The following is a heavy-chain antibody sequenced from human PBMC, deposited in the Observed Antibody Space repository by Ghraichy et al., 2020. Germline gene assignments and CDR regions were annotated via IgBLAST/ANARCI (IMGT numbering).Heavy chain of an antibody. Sequence: GGSLRLSCAASGFTVSSNYMSWVRQAPGKGLEWVSVIYSGGSTYYADSVKGRFTISRDNSKNTLYLQMNSLRAEDTAVYYCASSYCGGDCPYYYYYGMDVWGQGTTVTVSS. J-gene: IGHJ6*02. D-gene: IGHD2-21*02. CDR3: ASSYCGGDCPYYYYYGMDV. V-gene: IGHV3-53*01. CDR1: GFTVSSNY. CDR2: IYSGGST.